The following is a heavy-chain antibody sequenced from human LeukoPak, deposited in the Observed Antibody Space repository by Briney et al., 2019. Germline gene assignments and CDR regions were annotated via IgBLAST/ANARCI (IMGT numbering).Heavy chain of an antibody. CDR3: ARGRDGYSFFDY. J-gene: IGHJ4*02. CDR2: IRSDGNNE. CDR1: GFIFSDCW. D-gene: IGHD5-24*01. V-gene: IGHV3-30*02. Sequence: GGSLRLSCAAPGFIFSDCWMSWVRQAPGKGLEWVAFIRSDGNNEYYGGSVKGRFTISRDNSKNTLYLQMNSLRAEDTAVYYCARGRDGYSFFDYWGQGTLVTVSS.